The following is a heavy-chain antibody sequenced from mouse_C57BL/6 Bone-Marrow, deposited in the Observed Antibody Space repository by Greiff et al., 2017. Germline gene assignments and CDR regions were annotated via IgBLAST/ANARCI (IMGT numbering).Heavy chain of an antibody. J-gene: IGHJ2*01. Sequence: EVQLQQSGPELVKPGASVKISCKASGYTFTDYYMNWVKQSQGKSLEWIGDINPNNGGTSYTQTFKGKATLTVDKSSSPAYMELRSLTSENSAGYNCARPGSSPRDFDYWGQGTTLTVSS. D-gene: IGHD1-1*01. V-gene: IGHV1-26*01. CDR2: INPNNGGT. CDR1: GYTFTDYY. CDR3: ARPGSSPRDFDY.